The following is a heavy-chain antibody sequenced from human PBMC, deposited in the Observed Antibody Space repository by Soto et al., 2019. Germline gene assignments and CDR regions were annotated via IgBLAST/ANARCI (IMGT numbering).Heavy chain of an antibody. Sequence: PSETLSLTCTVSGGSISSYYWSWIRQPPGKGLEWIGYIYYSGSTNYNPSLKSRVTISVDTSKNQFSLKLSSVTAADTAVYYFAREIGFISVWFDPRAQRTPVTVS. J-gene: IGHJ5*02. CDR3: AREIGFISVWFDP. D-gene: IGHD1-26*01. CDR2: IYYSGST. V-gene: IGHV4-59*01. CDR1: GGSISSYY.